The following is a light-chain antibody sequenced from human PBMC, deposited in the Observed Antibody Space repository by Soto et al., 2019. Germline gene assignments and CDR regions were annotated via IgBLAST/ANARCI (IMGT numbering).Light chain of an antibody. CDR1: RSNIGSNA. V-gene: IGLV1-44*01. CDR2: NDN. CDR3: AAWDDSLHARVV. J-gene: IGLJ3*02. Sequence: QSVLTQPPSASGTPGQRVTISCSGSRSNIGSNAVSWYQQLPGTAPKLLIYNDNQRPSGVPDLFSASKSGTSAYLAISGLQSEDESDYYCAAWDDSLHARVVFGGGTKLTVL.